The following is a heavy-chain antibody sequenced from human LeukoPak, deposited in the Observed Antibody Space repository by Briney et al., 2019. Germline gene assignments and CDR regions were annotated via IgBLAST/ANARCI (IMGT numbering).Heavy chain of an antibody. V-gene: IGHV3-7*03. Sequence: GGSLRLSCAASGFTFSSYAMSWVRQAPGKGLEWVAKIKEDGSEKHYVDSVKGRFTISRDNAKNSLYLQMNSLRAEDTAMYYCARNLPGFDYWGQGTLVTVSS. J-gene: IGHJ4*02. CDR1: GFTFSSYA. CDR2: IKEDGSEK. CDR3: ARNLPGFDY.